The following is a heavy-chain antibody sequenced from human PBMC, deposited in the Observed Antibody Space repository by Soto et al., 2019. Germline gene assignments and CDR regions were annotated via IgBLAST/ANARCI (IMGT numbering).Heavy chain of an antibody. J-gene: IGHJ6*02. D-gene: IGHD2-2*01. CDR2: IYHIGNT. CDR3: ARAECSGTSCTEFHYYGLGV. Sequence: PSETLSLTCAVSGGSISNSVWWSWVRQPPGKGLEWIGEIYHIGNTNYNPSLKSRVNISVDKSKNQFSLKLASVAAADTAVYYCARAECSGTSCTEFHYYGLGVWGQGTTVTVSS. V-gene: IGHV4-4*02. CDR1: GGSISNSVW.